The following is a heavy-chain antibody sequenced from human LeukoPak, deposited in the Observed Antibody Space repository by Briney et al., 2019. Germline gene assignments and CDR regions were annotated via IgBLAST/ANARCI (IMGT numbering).Heavy chain of an antibody. V-gene: IGHV3-43*02. CDR2: ISGNGGST. D-gene: IGHD4-17*01. Sequence: PGGSLRLSCAASGFTFDDYAMHWVRQDPGKGLEWVSLISGNGGSTYYADSVKGRFTISRDNSKNSLYLQMNSLRTEDTALYYCAKDLGPHGAGWFDPWGQGTLVTVSS. CDR3: AKDLGPHGAGWFDP. J-gene: IGHJ5*02. CDR1: GFTFDDYA.